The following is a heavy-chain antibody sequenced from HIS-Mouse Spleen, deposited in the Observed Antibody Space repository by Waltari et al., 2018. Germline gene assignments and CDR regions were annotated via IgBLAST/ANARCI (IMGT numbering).Heavy chain of an antibody. D-gene: IGHD6-13*01. J-gene: IGHJ2*01. V-gene: IGHV4-39*07. CDR2: IYYSGST. Sequence: QLQLQESGPGLLQPSETLSLTCTVSGGPISSSSYYWGWIRQPPGKGLEWIGSIYYSGSTYYNPSLKSRVTISVDTSKNQFSLKLSSVTAADTAVYYCAREIPYSSSWYDWYFDLWGRGTLVTVSS. CDR3: AREIPYSSSWYDWYFDL. CDR1: GGPISSSSYY.